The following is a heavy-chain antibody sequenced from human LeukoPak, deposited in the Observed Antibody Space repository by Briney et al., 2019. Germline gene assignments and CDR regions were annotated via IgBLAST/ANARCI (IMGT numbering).Heavy chain of an antibody. CDR3: AKSHGVSSVSNYYFYGMDV. J-gene: IGHJ6*02. D-gene: IGHD4-23*01. CDR1: GFTFSSYG. CDR2: YTGKNQ. V-gene: IGHV3-30*02. Sequence: GGSLRLSRAASGFTFSSYGMHWVRQARGKGLEWVAYTGKNQFYADSLRGRFTISRDNSKNTVYLQMDSLRPEDTAMYYCAKSHGVSSVSNYYFYGMDVWGQGTTVTVSS.